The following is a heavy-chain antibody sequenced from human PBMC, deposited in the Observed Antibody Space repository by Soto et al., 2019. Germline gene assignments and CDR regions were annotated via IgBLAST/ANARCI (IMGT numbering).Heavy chain of an antibody. Sequence: SGPTLVNPTETLTLTCTVSGFSLSNARMGVSWIRQPPGKALEWLAHIFSNDEKSYSTSLKSRLTISKDTSKSQVVLTMTNMDPVDTATYYCARTLFLDYYRYYYSDMDVWGQGTTVTVSS. CDR1: GFSLSNARMG. CDR3: ARTLFLDYYRYYYSDMDV. V-gene: IGHV2-26*01. D-gene: IGHD1-26*01. CDR2: IFSNDEK. J-gene: IGHJ6*02.